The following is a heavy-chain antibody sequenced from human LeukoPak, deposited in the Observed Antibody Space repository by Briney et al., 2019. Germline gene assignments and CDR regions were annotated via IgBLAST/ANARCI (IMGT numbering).Heavy chain of an antibody. D-gene: IGHD3-10*01. CDR3: ARRPYYYGSGSYHDY. J-gene: IGHJ4*02. V-gene: IGHV4-34*01. CDR1: GGSFSGYY. CDR2: INHSGST. Sequence: SETLSLTCAVYGGSFSGYYWSWIRQPPGKGLEWIGEINHSGSTNYNPSLKSRVTISVDTSKNQFSLKLSSVTAADTAVYYCARRPYYYGSGSYHDYWGQGTLVTVSS.